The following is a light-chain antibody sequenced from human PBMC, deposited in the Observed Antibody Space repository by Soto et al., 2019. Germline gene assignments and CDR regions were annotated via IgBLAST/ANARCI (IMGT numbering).Light chain of an antibody. Sequence: QSVLTQPPSASGSPGQSVTISCTGTSSDVGGYNFVSWYQQHPGRVPKLIIYEVTKRPSGVPDRFSGSKSGNTASLTVSGLLFEDEADYYCSSFAGSRYVFGTGTKLTVL. J-gene: IGLJ1*01. CDR2: EVT. CDR1: SSDVGGYNF. V-gene: IGLV2-8*01. CDR3: SSFAGSRYV.